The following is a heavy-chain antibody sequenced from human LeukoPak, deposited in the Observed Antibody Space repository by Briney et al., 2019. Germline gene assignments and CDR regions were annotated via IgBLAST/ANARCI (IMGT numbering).Heavy chain of an antibody. V-gene: IGHV4-4*07. D-gene: IGHD5-18*01. Sequence: SETLSLTCTVSGGSISNYYWSWIRQPAGKGLEWIGRINTSGCTDYNPSLKSRVTMSVDTSKNQFSLNLRSLTAADTAVYYCARSRGTTLVTRFDYWGQGTLVTVSS. CDR2: INTSGCT. CDR3: ARSRGTTLVTRFDY. J-gene: IGHJ4*02. CDR1: GGSISNYY.